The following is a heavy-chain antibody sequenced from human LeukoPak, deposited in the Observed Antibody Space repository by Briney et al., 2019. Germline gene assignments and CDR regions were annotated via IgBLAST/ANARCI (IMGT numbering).Heavy chain of an antibody. CDR2: INADNGDT. D-gene: IGHD4-11*01. Sequence: ASVKVSCKASGYTFSSHPIHWVRQAPGQRLEWMGWINADNGDTKYSQKFQGRVGITRDTSASTAYMELSSLRSEDTAVYFCARDPYTSTYYLYSPFDYWGQGTLVTVSS. CDR1: GYTFSSHP. CDR3: ARDPYTSTYYLYSPFDY. V-gene: IGHV1-3*01. J-gene: IGHJ4*02.